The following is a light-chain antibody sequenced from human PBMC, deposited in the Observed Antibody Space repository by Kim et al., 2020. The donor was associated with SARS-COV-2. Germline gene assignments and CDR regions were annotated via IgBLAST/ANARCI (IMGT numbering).Light chain of an antibody. CDR1: SSDGGSYNY. J-gene: IGLJ1*01. V-gene: IGLV2-14*04. CDR3: SSYTSSSTYV. CDR2: DVS. Sequence: GQSITSYCTGTSSDGGSYNYVSWYQQHPGKAPKLMIYDVSKRPSGVSNRFSGSKSGNTAAPTIAGLQAEDEADYYCSSYTSSSTYVFGTGTQLTVL.